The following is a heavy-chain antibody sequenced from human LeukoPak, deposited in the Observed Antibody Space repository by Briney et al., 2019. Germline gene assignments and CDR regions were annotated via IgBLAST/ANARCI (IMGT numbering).Heavy chain of an antibody. D-gene: IGHD6-13*01. CDR2: ISYDGGNK. J-gene: IGHJ4*02. CDR3: ARESRRGSWYVPFDY. CDR1: GFTFSSYA. V-gene: IGHV3-30*04. Sequence: GGSLRLSCAASGFTFSSYAMHWVRQAPGKGLEWVAVISYDGGNKYYADSVKGRFTISRDNSKNTLYLQMNSLRAEDTAVYYCARESRRGSWYVPFDYWGQGTLVTVSS.